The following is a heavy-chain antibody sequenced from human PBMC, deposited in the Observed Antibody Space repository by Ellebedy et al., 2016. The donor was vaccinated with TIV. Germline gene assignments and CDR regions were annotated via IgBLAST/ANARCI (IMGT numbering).Heavy chain of an antibody. Sequence: AASVKVSCKASGGTFSNYAFNWVRQAPGQGLEWMGRIIPILGVADYAQHFQGRVTFTADKYSTTVDMELSSLRSEDTAVYYCARWGGSAGRFQGPYDWWGQGTLVAVSS. J-gene: IGHJ4*02. CDR3: ARWGGSAGRFQGPYDW. CDR1: GGTFSNYA. D-gene: IGHD1-26*01. V-gene: IGHV1-69*04. CDR2: IIPILGVA.